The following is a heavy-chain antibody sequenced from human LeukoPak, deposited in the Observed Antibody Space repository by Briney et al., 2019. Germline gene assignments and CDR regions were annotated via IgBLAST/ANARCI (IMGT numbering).Heavy chain of an antibody. CDR2: IFSGGTT. J-gene: IGHJ4*02. Sequence: PGGSLRLSCAASGFTVSSNYMNWVRQAPGKGLEWVSVIFSGGTTYYTDSVKGRFTISRDNSKNTLYLQMNSLRAEDTAVYYCAKVRDSSGYYEGNFDFWGQGPLVTVSS. D-gene: IGHD3-22*01. V-gene: IGHV3-53*01. CDR3: AKVRDSSGYYEGNFDF. CDR1: GFTVSSNY.